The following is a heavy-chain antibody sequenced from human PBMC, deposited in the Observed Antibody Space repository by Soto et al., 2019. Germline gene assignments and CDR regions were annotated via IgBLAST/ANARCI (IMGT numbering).Heavy chain of an antibody. J-gene: IGHJ5*02. CDR3: ARGGAEANYFGP. Sequence: QVQLQESGPGLVKPSQTLSLTCNVSGGSITSGGFYWGWIRQHPRKGLEWIGHIFHSGSVSYNPSLRRRRTMSADTSKNHFSLNLRSVSAADTAVYYCARGGAEANYFGPWGQGTLVTVSS. CDR1: GGSITSGGFY. CDR2: IFHSGSV. V-gene: IGHV4-31*03.